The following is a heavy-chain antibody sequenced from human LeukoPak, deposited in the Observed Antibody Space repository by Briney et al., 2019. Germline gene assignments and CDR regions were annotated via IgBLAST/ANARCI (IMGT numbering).Heavy chain of an antibody. CDR1: GFTFSSYS. Sequence: PGGSLRLSCAASGFTFSSYSMNWVRQAPGKGLEWVSSISSSSSYIYYADSVKGRFTISRDNAKNSLYLQMNSLRAEDTAVYYCARGKSQTGYDAFDIWGQGTMVTVSS. V-gene: IGHV3-21*01. J-gene: IGHJ3*02. CDR3: ARGKSQTGYDAFDI. D-gene: IGHD1-1*01. CDR2: ISSSSSYI.